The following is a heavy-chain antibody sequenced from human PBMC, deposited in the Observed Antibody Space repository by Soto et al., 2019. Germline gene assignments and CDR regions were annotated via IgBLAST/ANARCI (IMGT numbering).Heavy chain of an antibody. CDR1: GGSISSGDYY. Sequence: TSETLSLTCTVSGGSISSGDYYWSWIRQPPGKGLEWIGYIYYSGSTYYNPSLKSRVTISVDTSKNQFSLKLSSVTAADTAVYYCARGGTYYYDSSGYPNWFDPWGQGTLVTAPQ. V-gene: IGHV4-30-4*01. CDR2: IYYSGST. CDR3: ARGGTYYYDSSGYPNWFDP. D-gene: IGHD3-22*01. J-gene: IGHJ5*02.